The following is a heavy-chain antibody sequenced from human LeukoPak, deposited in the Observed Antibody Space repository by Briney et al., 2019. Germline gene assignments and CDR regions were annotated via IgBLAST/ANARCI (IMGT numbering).Heavy chain of an antibody. Sequence: GGSLRLSCAASGFTFSSYGMSWVRQAPGKGLEWVSAISGGGGSTYYVNSVKGRFTISRDNSKSTLYLQMNSLRAEDTAVYYCAKGAYSGYDWFDNWGQGTLVTVSS. D-gene: IGHD5-12*01. J-gene: IGHJ4*02. CDR1: GFTFSSYG. CDR3: AKGAYSGYDWFDN. V-gene: IGHV3-23*01. CDR2: ISGGGGST.